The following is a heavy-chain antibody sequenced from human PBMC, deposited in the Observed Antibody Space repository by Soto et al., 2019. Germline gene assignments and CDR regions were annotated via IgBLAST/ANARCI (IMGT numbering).Heavy chain of an antibody. CDR3: AKDRSNWNHASYYFDY. J-gene: IGHJ4*02. Sequence: HPGGSLRLSCAASGFTFSSYAMSWVRQAPGKGLEWVSAISGSGGSTYYADSVKGRFTISRDNSKNTLYLQMNSLRAEDTAVYYCAKDRSNWNHASYYFDYWGQGTLVTVSS. CDR1: GFTFSSYA. D-gene: IGHD1-20*01. CDR2: ISGSGGST. V-gene: IGHV3-23*01.